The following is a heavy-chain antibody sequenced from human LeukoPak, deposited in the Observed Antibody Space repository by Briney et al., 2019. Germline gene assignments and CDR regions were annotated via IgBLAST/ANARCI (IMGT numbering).Heavy chain of an antibody. CDR3: TALPTEWLSFDY. Sequence: GSLRLSCAVSGFTFRNAWMGWVRQAPGKGLEWVGRIKSKTDGGTTDYPAHVKGRFTISRDDSKNTLYLQMNSLKTEDTAVYYCTALPTEWLSFDYCGQGTLATVSS. CDR1: GFTFRNAW. D-gene: IGHD3-3*01. V-gene: IGHV3-15*01. J-gene: IGHJ4*01. CDR2: IKSKTDGGTT.